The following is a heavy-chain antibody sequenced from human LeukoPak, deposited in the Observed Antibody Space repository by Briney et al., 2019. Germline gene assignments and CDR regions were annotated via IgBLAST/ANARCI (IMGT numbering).Heavy chain of an antibody. D-gene: IGHD6-19*01. V-gene: IGHV3-23*01. Sequence: VGSLSLSCAASGFSFSSYAMSWVRQAPGKGVEWGSAISGSGGSTQYAASVKGRFTLSRDTSENTLYLQMSSLRAEDTAVEYCAKDYGSSSVWIFDYWGQGTLVTVSS. CDR2: ISGSGGST. CDR3: AKDYGSSSVWIFDY. J-gene: IGHJ4*02. CDR1: GFSFSSYA.